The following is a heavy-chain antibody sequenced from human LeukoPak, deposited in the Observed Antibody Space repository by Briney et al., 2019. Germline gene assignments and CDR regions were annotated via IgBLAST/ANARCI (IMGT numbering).Heavy chain of an antibody. D-gene: IGHD5-18*01. CDR2: INPNSGGT. V-gene: IGHV1-2*06. J-gene: IGHJ5*02. CDR1: GYTFTSYY. Sequence: ASVKVSCKASGYTFTSYYMHWVRQAPAQGLEWMGRINPNSGGTNYAQKFQGRVTMTRDTSISTAYMELSRLRSDDTAVYYCARDRARGYSYGVRGNFDPWGQGILVTVSS. CDR3: ARDRARGYSYGVRGNFDP.